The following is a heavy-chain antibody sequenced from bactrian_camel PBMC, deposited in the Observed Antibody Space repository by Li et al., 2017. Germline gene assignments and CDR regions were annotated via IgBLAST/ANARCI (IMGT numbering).Heavy chain of an antibody. CDR1: SRINV. Sequence: HVQLVESGGGSVQAGGSLKLACRTSSRINVMAWFRQAPGEERTGVAAIGSENTFAYADFVKGRVTVSQDHAKNTLYLQIHTLQPEDTARYFCAADPGSRTSCLAQSLYKYWGQGTQVTVS. CDR2: IGSENTF. CDR3: AADPGSRTSCLAQSLYKY. D-gene: IGHD2*01. J-gene: IGHJ4*01. V-gene: IGHV3S53*01.